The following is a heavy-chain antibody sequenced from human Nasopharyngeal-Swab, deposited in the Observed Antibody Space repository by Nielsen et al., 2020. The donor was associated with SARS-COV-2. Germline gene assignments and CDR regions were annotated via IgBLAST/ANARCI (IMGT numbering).Heavy chain of an antibody. V-gene: IGHV4-39*07. CDR2: IYYSGST. J-gene: IGHJ4*02. CDR3: ARDSSGWHY. D-gene: IGHD6-19*01. Sequence: SETLSLTCTVSGGSISSSSYYWGWIRQPPGKGLEWTGSIYYSGSTYYNPSLKSRVTISVDTSKNQFSLKLSSVTSADTAMYYCARDSSGWHYWGQGTLVTVSS. CDR1: GGSISSSSYY.